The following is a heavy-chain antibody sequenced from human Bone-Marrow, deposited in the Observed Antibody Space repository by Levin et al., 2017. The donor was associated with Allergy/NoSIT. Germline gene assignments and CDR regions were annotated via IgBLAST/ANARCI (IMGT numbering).Heavy chain of an antibody. Sequence: NTSETLSLICTITQGAISNFFWSWIRQSPGKELEWIAYISSTGDTDHNPSLKGRVTISVDTSKNQFSLNLTSVTAADTAVYYCARSMGWLQFENWGHGTLVTVSS. CDR3: ARSMGWLQFEN. CDR2: ISSTGDT. V-gene: IGHV4-4*08. CDR1: QGAISNFF. D-gene: IGHD5-24*01. J-gene: IGHJ4*01.